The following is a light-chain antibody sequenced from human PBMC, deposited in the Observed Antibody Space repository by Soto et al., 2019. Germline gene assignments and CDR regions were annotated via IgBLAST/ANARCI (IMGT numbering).Light chain of an antibody. V-gene: IGLV2-14*03. CDR3: SSYTFTEYFYV. Sequence: QSVLTQPASVSGSPGQSITITCTGTSSDVGGYNFVSWYQQYPGRAPRVIIFDVSNRPSGVSNRFSGSKAGNTASLTISGLQAEDEADYYCSSYTFTEYFYVFGSGTKLTVL. J-gene: IGLJ1*01. CDR2: DVS. CDR1: SSDVGGYNF.